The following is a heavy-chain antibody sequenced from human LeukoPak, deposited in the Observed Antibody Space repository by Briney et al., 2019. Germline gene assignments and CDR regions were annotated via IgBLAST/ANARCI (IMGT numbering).Heavy chain of an antibody. CDR1: GGSIISSNYY. D-gene: IGHD3-3*01. CDR3: ASTLRFLPYRRFDY. J-gene: IGHJ4*02. V-gene: IGHV4-39*01. Sequence: SETLSLTCSVSGGSIISSNYYWGWIRQPPGKGLEWIGSIYQSGSGSSYYNPSLKSRVTIFGDTSKNQFFLRLSSLTAADTAVYYCASTLRFLPYRRFDYWGQGTLVTVPS. CDR2: IYQSGSGSS.